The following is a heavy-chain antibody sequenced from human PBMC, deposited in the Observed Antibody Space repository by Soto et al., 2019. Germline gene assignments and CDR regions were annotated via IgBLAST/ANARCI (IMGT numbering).Heavy chain of an antibody. CDR2: IIPIFGTA. CDR1: GGTFSSYA. V-gene: IGHV1-69*13. J-gene: IGHJ5*02. D-gene: IGHD4-4*01. CDR3: ALNTVNTHDWFDP. Sequence: SVKDSCKASGGTFSSYAISWVRQAPGQGLEWMGGIIPIFGTANYAQKFQGRVTITADESTSTAYMDPVDTATYYCAHRPRALNTVNTHDWFDPWGQGTLVTVSS.